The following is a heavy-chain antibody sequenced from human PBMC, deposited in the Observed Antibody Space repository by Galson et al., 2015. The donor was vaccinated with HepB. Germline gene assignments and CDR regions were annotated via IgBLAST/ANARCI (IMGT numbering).Heavy chain of an antibody. V-gene: IGHV3-30*02. CDR1: GFTFSSYG. CDR2: IRYDGSNK. CDR3: AKDTGDSSGYNSYYYYGMDV. J-gene: IGHJ6*02. D-gene: IGHD3-22*01. Sequence: SLRLSCAASGFTFSSYGMHWVRQAPGKGLEWVAFIRYDGSNKYYADSVKGRFTISRDNSKNTLYLQMNSLRAEDTAVYYCAKDTGDSSGYNSYYYYGMDVWGQGTTVTVSS.